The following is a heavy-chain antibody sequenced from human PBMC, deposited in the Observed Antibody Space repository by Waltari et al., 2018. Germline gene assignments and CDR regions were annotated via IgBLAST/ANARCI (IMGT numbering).Heavy chain of an antibody. CDR3: ARGAAGHADY. V-gene: IGHV1-2*04. J-gene: IGHJ4*02. D-gene: IGHD3-10*01. Sequence: QVQLVQSGAEVKKPGASVKVSCETSGYTFTDFYIHWVRQAPGPGLEWMGWIHPNSGDTNYAQKFQGWVTMTRDTSISTAFMELTSDDTAVYFCARGAAGHADYWGQGTLVTVSS. CDR2: IHPNSGDT. CDR1: GYTFTDFY.